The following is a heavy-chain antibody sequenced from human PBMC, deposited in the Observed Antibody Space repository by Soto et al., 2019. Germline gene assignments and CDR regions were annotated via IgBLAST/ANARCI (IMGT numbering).Heavy chain of an antibody. D-gene: IGHD2-2*02. J-gene: IGHJ5*02. CDR1: EFSLKSNW. Sequence: EMQLVQSGGGLVKPGGSLTLSCAAYEFSLKSNWMHWVRQAPGRGLEWLGLIRSDKDGGATSYSAPVKGRFTISRDDYKNTLYLRRNSRISEDRGVYYCSHLYPDVPWGQGALVTVSS. CDR2: IRSDKDGGAT. CDR3: SHLYPDVP. V-gene: IGHV3-15*01.